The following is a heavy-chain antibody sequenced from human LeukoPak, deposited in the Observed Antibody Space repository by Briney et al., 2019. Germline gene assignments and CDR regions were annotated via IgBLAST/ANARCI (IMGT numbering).Heavy chain of an antibody. CDR1: GFTFSDYY. CDR2: ISSSSSYT. J-gene: IGHJ6*04. V-gene: IGHV3-11*06. CDR3: ARHTATLVGYYYYGMDV. D-gene: IGHD5-18*01. Sequence: GGSLRLSCAASGFTFSDYYMSWIRQAPGKGLEWVSYISSSSSYTNYADSVKGRFTISRDNAKNSLYLQMNSLRAEDTAVYYCARHTATLVGYYYYGMDVWGKGTTATVSS.